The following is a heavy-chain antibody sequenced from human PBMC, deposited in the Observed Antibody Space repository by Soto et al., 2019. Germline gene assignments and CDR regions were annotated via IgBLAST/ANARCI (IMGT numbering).Heavy chain of an antibody. CDR1: GYTFTDYY. CDR2: INPNSGGP. V-gene: IGHV1-2*02. J-gene: IGHJ5*02. Sequence: QVQLVQPGPEPKKPGASVKVSCKASGYTFTDYYLHWVRQAPGQGLQGMGWINPNSGGPHYEWKLQGRVAMTTESLIKMADLELTGLKADKTAVYYGARVIVMAAVNVFDPWGQGTLVRVS. D-gene: IGHD6-13*01. CDR3: ARVIVMAAVNVFDP.